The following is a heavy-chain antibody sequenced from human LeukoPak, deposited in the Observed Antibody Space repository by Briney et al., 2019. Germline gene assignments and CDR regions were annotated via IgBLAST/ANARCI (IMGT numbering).Heavy chain of an antibody. D-gene: IGHD3-22*01. Sequence: GASVKVSCKASGYTFTSYDINWVRQATGQGLEWMGWMNPNSGNTGYAQKFQGRVTMTRNTSISTAYMELGSLRSEDTAVYYCARIMADSSGYYYWGQGTLVTVSS. CDR2: MNPNSGNT. CDR3: ARIMADSSGYYY. J-gene: IGHJ4*02. V-gene: IGHV1-8*01. CDR1: GYTFTSYD.